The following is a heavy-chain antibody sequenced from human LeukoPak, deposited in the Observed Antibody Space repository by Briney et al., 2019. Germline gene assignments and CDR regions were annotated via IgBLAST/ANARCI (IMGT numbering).Heavy chain of an antibody. Sequence: HSGTSLRLSCAASGFTLGYHGMHWVRQAPGKGLEWVAIIFSNGVNTYYADSLRGRSTISRDTSKNTPFLEMESLRTEDTAVYYCARHRGSIFEGYMDVWGKGTTVTVSS. D-gene: IGHD3-9*01. V-gene: IGHV3-33*01. J-gene: IGHJ6*03. CDR2: IFSNGVNT. CDR1: GFTLGYHG. CDR3: ARHRGSIFEGYMDV.